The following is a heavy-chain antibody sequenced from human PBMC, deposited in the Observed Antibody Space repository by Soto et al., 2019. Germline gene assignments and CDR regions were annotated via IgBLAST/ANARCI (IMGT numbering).Heavy chain of an antibody. J-gene: IGHJ6*02. CDR2: IYPGDSDT. Sequence: GESLNISCKGSGYSFTLYWIGWVRQMPGKGLEWMGIIYPGDSDTRYSPSFQGQVTISADKSISTAYLQWSSLKASDTAMYYCARTAAAGKYYYGVDVWGQGTTVT. V-gene: IGHV5-51*01. CDR1: GYSFTLYW. CDR3: ARTAAAGKYYYGVDV. D-gene: IGHD6-13*01.